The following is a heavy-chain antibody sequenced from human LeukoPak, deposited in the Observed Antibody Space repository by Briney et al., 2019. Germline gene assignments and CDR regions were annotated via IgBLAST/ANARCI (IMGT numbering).Heavy chain of an antibody. D-gene: IGHD4-17*01. CDR2: VNHSGST. Sequence: SETLSLTCAVFGGSFSGYYWSWIRQPPGKGLEWIGEVNHSGSTTYNPSLKSRVTISVDTSKNQFSLKLSSVTAADTAVYYCARPPTATKWGPFDIWGQGTMVTVSS. CDR1: GGSFSGYY. CDR3: ARPPTATKWGPFDI. V-gene: IGHV4-34*01. J-gene: IGHJ3*02.